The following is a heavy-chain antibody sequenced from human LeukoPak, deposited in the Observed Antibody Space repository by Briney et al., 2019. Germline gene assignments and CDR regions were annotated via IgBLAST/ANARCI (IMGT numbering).Heavy chain of an antibody. Sequence: GGSLRLSCAASGFIFSSYGMHRVRQAPGKGLEWVAVIWYDGSNKYYADSVKGRFTISRDNSKNTLYLQMNSLRAEDTAVYYCARDWYYGSGSHLTFGYWGQGTLVTVSS. V-gene: IGHV3-33*01. J-gene: IGHJ4*02. CDR2: IWYDGSNK. D-gene: IGHD3-10*01. CDR3: ARDWYYGSGSHLTFGY. CDR1: GFIFSSYG.